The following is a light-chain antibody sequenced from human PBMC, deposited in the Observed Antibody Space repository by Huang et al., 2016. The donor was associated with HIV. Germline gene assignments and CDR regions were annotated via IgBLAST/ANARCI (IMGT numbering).Light chain of an antibody. V-gene: IGKV3D-15*01. Sequence: EIKMTQSPATLSVSPGGRVTLSCRASQNVRNNLACYQQKTGQAPRLLIYDTSTRASGIPARFSGSGSGTEFTLTSSGLQSEDFAIYYCQQYDKWPPGLTFGGGTKVEI. J-gene: IGKJ4*01. CDR1: QNVRNN. CDR2: DTS. CDR3: QQYDKWPPGLT.